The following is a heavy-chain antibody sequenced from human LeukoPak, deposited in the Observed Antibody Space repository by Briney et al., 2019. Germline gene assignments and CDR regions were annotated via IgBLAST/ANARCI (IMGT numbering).Heavy chain of an antibody. CDR2: MHPNSGNT. V-gene: IGHV1-8*01. Sequence: GASVKVSCKASGYTFTSYDINWVRQATGQGLEWMGWMHPNSGNTGYAQKFQGRVTMTRNTSISTGYMELSSLRSEDTAVYYCARGSGYSSSWGSDPWGQGALVTVSP. D-gene: IGHD6-13*01. J-gene: IGHJ5*02. CDR3: ARGSGYSSSWGSDP. CDR1: GYTFTSYD.